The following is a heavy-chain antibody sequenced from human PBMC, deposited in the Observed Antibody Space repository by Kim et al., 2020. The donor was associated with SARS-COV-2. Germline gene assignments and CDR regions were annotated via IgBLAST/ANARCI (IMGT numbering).Heavy chain of an antibody. Sequence: GGSLRLSCAASGFTFINACMTWVRRAPGKGLEWVGRIKANREAGTPDYAAAVKGRFTISRDDSTNTLSLQMNSLKTEDTALYYCVATVSGKPSNPYLDYWGQGTLVTVSS. CDR3: VATVSGKPSNPYLDY. D-gene: IGHD1-1*01. V-gene: IGHV3-15*01. CDR1: GFTFINAC. CDR2: IKANREAGTP. J-gene: IGHJ4*02.